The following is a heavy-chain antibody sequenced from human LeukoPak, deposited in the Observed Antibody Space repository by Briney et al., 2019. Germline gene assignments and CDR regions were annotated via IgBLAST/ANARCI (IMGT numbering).Heavy chain of an antibody. J-gene: IGHJ4*02. CDR2: ISSSSSTI. V-gene: IGHV3-48*01. D-gene: IGHD6-19*01. CDR1: GFTFSSYS. CDR3: ARLDSGWLDY. Sequence: GGSLRLSCAASGFTFSSYSMNWVRQAPGKGLEWVSYISSSSSTIYYADPVKGRFTISRDNAKNSLYLQMNSLRAEDTAVYYCARLDSGWLDYWGQGTLVTVSS.